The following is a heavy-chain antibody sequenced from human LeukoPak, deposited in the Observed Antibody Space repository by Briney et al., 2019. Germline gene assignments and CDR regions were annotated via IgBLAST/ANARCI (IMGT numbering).Heavy chain of an antibody. Sequence: ASVKVSCKASGYTFTSYAMNWVRQAPGQGLEWMGWINTNTGNPTYAQGFTGRFVFSLDTSVSTAYLQISSLKAEDTAVYYCAASITMVRGPNYYYGMDVWGQGTAVTVSS. CDR3: AASITMVRGPNYYYGMDV. V-gene: IGHV7-4-1*02. CDR1: GYTFTSYA. J-gene: IGHJ6*02. D-gene: IGHD3-10*01. CDR2: INTNTGNP.